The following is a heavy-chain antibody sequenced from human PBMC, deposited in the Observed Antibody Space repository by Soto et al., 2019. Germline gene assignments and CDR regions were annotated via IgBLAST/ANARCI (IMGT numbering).Heavy chain of an antibody. CDR3: ARQIVATIGADY. Sequence: GGSLRLSCAASGFTFSSYAMSWVRQAPGKGLEWVSAISGSGGSIYYADSVKGRFTISRDNAKNSLYLQMNSLRAEDTAVYYCARQIVATIGADYWGQGTLVTVSS. CDR1: GFTFSSYA. V-gene: IGHV3-23*01. J-gene: IGHJ4*02. D-gene: IGHD5-12*01. CDR2: ISGSGGSI.